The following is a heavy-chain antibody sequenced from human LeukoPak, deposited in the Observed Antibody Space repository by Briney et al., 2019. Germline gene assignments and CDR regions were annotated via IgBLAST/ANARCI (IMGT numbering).Heavy chain of an antibody. CDR3: ATSPWYSSVPSF. CDR1: GGSISSTNYY. D-gene: IGHD6-19*01. J-gene: IGHJ3*01. CDR2: IYYSGST. Sequence: SETLSLTCTVSGGSISSTNYYWGWIRQPPGKGLEWIGSIYYSGSTYYNPSLKSRVTISVDTSKNHFSLKLSSVTAADTAVYYCATSPWYSSVPSFWGQGRMVTVSS. V-gene: IGHV4-39*07.